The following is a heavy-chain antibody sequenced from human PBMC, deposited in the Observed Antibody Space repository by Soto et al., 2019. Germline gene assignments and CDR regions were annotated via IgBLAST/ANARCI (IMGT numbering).Heavy chain of an antibody. CDR2: ISYDGSKE. Sequence: GGSMRVWKGASWVTCGIYGMHWVRQAPGKGLEWVAVISYDGSKEYYADSVKGRITIPRDNSKNTLYLQMSNLRAEDTAVYYFALEVWGQGTTVTVSS. CDR1: WVTCGIYG. CDR3: ALEV. V-gene: IGHV3-30*03. J-gene: IGHJ6*02.